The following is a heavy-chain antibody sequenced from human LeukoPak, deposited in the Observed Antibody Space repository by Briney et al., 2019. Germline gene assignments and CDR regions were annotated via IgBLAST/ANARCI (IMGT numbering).Heavy chain of an antibody. J-gene: IGHJ4*02. D-gene: IGHD1-26*01. CDR1: GFTFSTYG. CDR2: IWYDGSSE. CDR3: ARGRSYTGGFDY. V-gene: IGHV3-33*01. Sequence: GRSLRLSCAASGFTFSTYGMHWVRQAPGKGLEWVAAIWYDGSSEYYADSVKGQLTIYRDNSKNTLYLQMNSLRGEDTAVYYCARGRSYTGGFDYWGQGTLVTVPS.